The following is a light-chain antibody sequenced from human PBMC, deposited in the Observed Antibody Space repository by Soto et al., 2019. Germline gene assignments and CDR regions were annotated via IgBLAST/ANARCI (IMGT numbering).Light chain of an antibody. CDR3: QQYGSSPRNT. V-gene: IGKV3-20*01. Sequence: EIVLTQSPGTLSLSPGERATLSCRASQSVSSSYLAWYQQKPGQAPRLLIYGASSRATGIPDRFGGSGSGTDFTLTISRLEPEDFAVYYCQQYGSSPRNTFGQVTMLEIK. CDR2: GAS. CDR1: QSVSSSY. J-gene: IGKJ2*01.